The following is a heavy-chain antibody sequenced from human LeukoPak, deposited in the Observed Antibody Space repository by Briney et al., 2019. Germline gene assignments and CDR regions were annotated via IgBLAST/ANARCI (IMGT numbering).Heavy chain of an antibody. D-gene: IGHD3-3*01. Sequence: ASVKVSCKASGYTFTGYYMHWVRQAPGQGLEWMGWINPNSGGTNYAQKFQGRVTMTRDTSISTAYMELSRLRSDDTAVYYCARAEITIFGVVRSHFQRWGQGTLVTVSS. V-gene: IGHV1-2*02. CDR3: ARAEITIFGVVRSHFQR. CDR2: INPNSGGT. CDR1: GYTFTGYY. J-gene: IGHJ1*01.